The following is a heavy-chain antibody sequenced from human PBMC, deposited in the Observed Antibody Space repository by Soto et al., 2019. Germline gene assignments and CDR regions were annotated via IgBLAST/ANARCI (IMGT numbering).Heavy chain of an antibody. Sequence: QVQLVQSGTEVKKPGSSAKVSCKASGGTFSNYVISWVRQAPGQGLEWMGGIIPLFGTTDYAKKFQGRIAIMTDQTTTTVYIDLSSLRFEDTAVYFREIDVGSREWAVVGGQGTTVTVSS. J-gene: IGHJ6*02. CDR3: EIDVGSREWAVV. CDR2: IIPLFGTT. CDR1: GGTFSNYV. V-gene: IGHV1-69*01. D-gene: IGHD3-3*01.